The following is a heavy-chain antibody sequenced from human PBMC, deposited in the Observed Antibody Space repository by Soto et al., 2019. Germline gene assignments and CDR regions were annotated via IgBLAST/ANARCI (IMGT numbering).Heavy chain of an antibody. Sequence: QLQLQESGPGLVKPSETLSLTCTVSGGSISSSSYYWGWIRQPPGKGLEWIGSIYYSGSTYYNPSLKSRVTISVDTSKNQFSLKLSSVTAADTAVYYCARLLEQWPAFDYWGQGTLVTVSS. D-gene: IGHD6-19*01. CDR3: ARLLEQWPAFDY. V-gene: IGHV4-39*01. CDR2: IYYSGST. J-gene: IGHJ4*02. CDR1: GGSISSSSYY.